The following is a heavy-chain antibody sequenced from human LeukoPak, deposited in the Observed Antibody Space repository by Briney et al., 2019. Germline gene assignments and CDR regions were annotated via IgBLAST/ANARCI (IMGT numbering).Heavy chain of an antibody. V-gene: IGHV4-39*07. J-gene: IGHJ5*02. CDR3: ARDWMNCSGGSCYPPTNWFDP. Sequence: SETLSLTCTVSGGSISSSSYYWGCIPQPPGKGLEWIGSIYYSGSTYYNPSLKSRVTISVDTSKNQFCLKLSSVTAADTAVYYCARDWMNCSGGSCYPPTNWFDPWGQGTLVTVSS. CDR1: GGSISSSSYY. D-gene: IGHD2-15*01. CDR2: IYYSGST.